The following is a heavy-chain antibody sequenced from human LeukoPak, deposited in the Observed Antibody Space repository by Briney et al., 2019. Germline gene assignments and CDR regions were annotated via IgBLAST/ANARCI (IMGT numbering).Heavy chain of an antibody. D-gene: IGHD7-27*01. CDR2: IYYSGST. J-gene: IGHJ4*02. V-gene: IGHV4-39*07. Sequence: SETLSLTCTVSGGSISSSSYYWGWIRQPPGKGLEWIGSIYYSGSTYYNPSLKSRVILSLDKSANQFSLNLSSVTAADTAVYYCARFSPRAMGNYLDFWGQGTLVTVSS. CDR1: GGSISSSSYY. CDR3: ARFSPRAMGNYLDF.